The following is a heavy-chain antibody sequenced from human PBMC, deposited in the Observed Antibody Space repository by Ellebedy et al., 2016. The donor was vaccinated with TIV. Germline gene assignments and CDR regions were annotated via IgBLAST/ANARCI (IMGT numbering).Heavy chain of an antibody. Sequence: AASVKVSCKASGGTFFSYAIRSVRHPPGQGLAWMGRIIPILGIANYAQKFQGRVTITADKSTSTAYMELSSLRSEDTAVYYCARHYYDRSGYYYEGVFDYWGQGTLVTVSS. CDR1: GGTFFSYA. J-gene: IGHJ4*02. CDR2: IIPILGIA. CDR3: ARHYYDRSGYYYEGVFDY. D-gene: IGHD3-22*01. V-gene: IGHV1-69*04.